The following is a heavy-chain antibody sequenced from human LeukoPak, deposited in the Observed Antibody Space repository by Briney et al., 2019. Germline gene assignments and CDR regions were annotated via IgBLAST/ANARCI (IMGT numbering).Heavy chain of an antibody. J-gene: IGHJ6*03. CDR3: ARAYYYYYMDV. CDR2: IYTSGST. Sequence: SETLSLTCTVSGGSISSGSYYWRWIQQPAGKGLEWIGRIYTSGSTNYNPSLKSRVTISVDTSKNQFSLKLSSVTAADTAVYYCARAYYYYYMDVWGKGTTVTVSS. V-gene: IGHV4-61*02. CDR1: GGSISSGSYY.